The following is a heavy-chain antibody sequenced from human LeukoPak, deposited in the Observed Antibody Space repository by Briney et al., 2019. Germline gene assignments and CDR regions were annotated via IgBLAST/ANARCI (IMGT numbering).Heavy chain of an antibody. CDR1: GFTFSSYA. CDR2: ISGSAGNT. CDR3: AKSPYGSGSFCALDI. Sequence: GGSLRLSCVASGFTFSSYAMYWVRQAPGEGLEWVTIISGSAGNTYYADSVKGRLTISRDNSKNTLYLQMNTLRAEDTAIYYCAKSPYGSGSFCALDIWGEGTTVTVSS. V-gene: IGHV3-23*01. D-gene: IGHD3-10*01. J-gene: IGHJ3*02.